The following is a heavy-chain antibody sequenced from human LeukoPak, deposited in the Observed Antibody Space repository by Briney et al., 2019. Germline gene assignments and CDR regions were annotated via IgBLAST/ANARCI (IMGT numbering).Heavy chain of an antibody. V-gene: IGHV3-15*01. D-gene: IGHD3-10*01. CDR3: TTASPTMIRGVLSSY. CDR2: IKSNADGGTT. J-gene: IGHJ4*02. CDR1: GFTVSSNY. Sequence: GGSLRLSCAASGFTVSSNYMSWVRQAPGKGLEWVGLIKSNADGGTTDYAAPVKGTFTISRDDSKNTLYLQMSSLKTEDTAVYYCTTASPTMIRGVLSSYWGQGTLVTVSS.